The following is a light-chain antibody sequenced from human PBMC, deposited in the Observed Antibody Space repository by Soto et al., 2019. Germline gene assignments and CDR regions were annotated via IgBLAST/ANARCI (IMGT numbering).Light chain of an antibody. CDR3: QKYNSARFT. CDR1: QGISSY. V-gene: IGKV1-27*01. J-gene: IGKJ3*01. Sequence: IRMTQSPSSFSASTGDRVTITCRASQGISSYLAWYQQKPGKVPKLLIYAASTLQSGVPSRFSGSGSGTDFTLTISSLQPEDVATYYCQKYNSARFTFGPGTKVDIK. CDR2: AAS.